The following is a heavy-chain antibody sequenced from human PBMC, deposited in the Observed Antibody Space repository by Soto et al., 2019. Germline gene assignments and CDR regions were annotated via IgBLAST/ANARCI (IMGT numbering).Heavy chain of an antibody. Sequence: QVKLEQSGAEVKKPGASVKVSCKASGYTFFSYGITWVRQAPGQGLEGMGWVSGYNGHTNYAQKFQGRVTMTRDISTTTAYMELRNLRSDDTAVYYCARLVGPTSSDNWFDPWGQGTLVTVSS. V-gene: IGHV1-18*01. J-gene: IGHJ5*02. CDR1: GYTFFSYG. CDR3: ARLVGPTSSDNWFDP. CDR2: VSGYNGHT. D-gene: IGHD1-26*01.